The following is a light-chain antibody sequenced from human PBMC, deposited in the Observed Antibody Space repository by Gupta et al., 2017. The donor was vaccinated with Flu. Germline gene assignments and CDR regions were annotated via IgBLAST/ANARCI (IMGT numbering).Light chain of an antibody. Sequence: SLGERATINCKSSRSVFFSSNNKNYLAWYQQKPGQPPKLLIYWASTRESGVPDRISGSGSGTDYTLTISSLQAEDVAVYYCQQYLTSAHTFGGGTKVEIK. CDR3: QQYLTSAHT. J-gene: IGKJ4*01. CDR2: WAS. V-gene: IGKV4-1*01. CDR1: RSVFFSSNNKNY.